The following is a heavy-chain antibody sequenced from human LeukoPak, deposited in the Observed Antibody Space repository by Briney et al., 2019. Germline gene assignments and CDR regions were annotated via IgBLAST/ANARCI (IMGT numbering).Heavy chain of an antibody. CDR2: ISSSSSYI. CDR1: GFTFSSYS. CDR3: ARGYCSSTSCPGVFDP. D-gene: IGHD2-2*01. J-gene: IGHJ5*02. Sequence: GGSLRLSCAASGFTFSSYSMNWVRQAPGKGLEWVSSISSSSSYIYYADSVKGRFTISRGNAKNSLYLQMNSLRAEDTAVYYCARGYCSSTSCPGVFDPWGQGTLVTVSS. V-gene: IGHV3-21*01.